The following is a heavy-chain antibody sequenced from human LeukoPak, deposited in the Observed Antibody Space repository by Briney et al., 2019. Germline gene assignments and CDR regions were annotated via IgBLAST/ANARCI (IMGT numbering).Heavy chain of an antibody. V-gene: IGHV4-39*02. CDR2: IYYSGST. J-gene: IGHJ4*02. D-gene: IGHD3-9*01. CDR3: TRGSYDVLTGRSTLGEY. Sequence: SETLSPTCTISGGSITGSSYYWGWIRQSPGKGLEWIGNIYYSGSTYYNSSLKSRVTISIDTSKNHFSLRLTSVTASDTAVYFCTRGSYDVLTGRSTLGEYWGQGTLVAVSS. CDR1: GGSITGSSYY.